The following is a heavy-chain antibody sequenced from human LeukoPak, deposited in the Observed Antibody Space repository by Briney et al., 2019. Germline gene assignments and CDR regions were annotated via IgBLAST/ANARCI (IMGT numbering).Heavy chain of an antibody. CDR2: IYYRGST. J-gene: IGHJ6*03. D-gene: IGHD5-18*01. CDR1: GGSISSYY. CDR3: ARHPSGDTAMVNPYYYYMDV. V-gene: IGHV4-59*01. Sequence: ASETLSLTCTVSGGSISSYYWSWIRQPPGKGLEWIGYIYYRGSTNYNPSLKSRVTISVDTSKNQFSLKLSSVTAADTAVYYCARHPSGDTAMVNPYYYYMDVWGKGTTVTVSS.